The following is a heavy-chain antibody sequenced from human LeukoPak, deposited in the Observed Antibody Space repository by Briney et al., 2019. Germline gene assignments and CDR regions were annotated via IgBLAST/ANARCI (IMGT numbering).Heavy chain of an antibody. CDR1: GFTFSTSG. Sequence: PGGSLRLSCAASGFTFSTSGRNWVRQAPGRGLEWVSSISPTGGAIFYADSVRGRFTISRDNAKNSLYLQMNSLRAEDTAVYYCARDNRRSYPSGVEYARESYYYYYYMDVWGKGTTVTVSS. J-gene: IGHJ6*03. CDR2: ISPTGGAI. V-gene: IGHV3-21*01. D-gene: IGHD2/OR15-2a*01. CDR3: ARDNRRSYPSGVEYARESYYYYYYMDV.